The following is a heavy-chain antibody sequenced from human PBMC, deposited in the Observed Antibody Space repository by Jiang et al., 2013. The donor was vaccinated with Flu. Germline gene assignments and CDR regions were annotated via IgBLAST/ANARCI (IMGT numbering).Heavy chain of an antibody. J-gene: IGHJ5*02. Sequence: TFSSYAMSWVRQTPGKGLEWVATISGSGRNTYSADSVKGRFTISRDNSKNTLNLQMNSLRAEDTAVYYCANLPTGFSSPKPRTSWGQGTLVTV. CDR2: ISGSGRNT. V-gene: IGHV3-23*01. CDR3: ANLPTGFSSPKPRTS. CDR1: TFSSYA. D-gene: IGHD1-14*01.